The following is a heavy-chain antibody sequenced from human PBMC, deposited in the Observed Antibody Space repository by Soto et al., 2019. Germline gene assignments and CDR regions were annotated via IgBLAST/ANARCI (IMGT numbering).Heavy chain of an antibody. CDR2: IYATGTT. Sequence: SETLSITCIFSVASISGFYWSWIRKSAGKGLEWIGRIYATGTTDYNPSLKSRVMMSVDTSKKQFSLKLRSVTAADTAVYYCVRDGTKTLRDWFDPWGQGISVTVS. D-gene: IGHD1-1*01. J-gene: IGHJ5*02. CDR3: VRDGTKTLRDWFDP. CDR1: VASISGFY. V-gene: IGHV4-4*07.